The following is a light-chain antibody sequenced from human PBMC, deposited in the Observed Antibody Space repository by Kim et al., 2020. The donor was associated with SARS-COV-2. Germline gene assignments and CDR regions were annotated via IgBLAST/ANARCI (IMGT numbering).Light chain of an antibody. V-gene: IGKV3-20*01. CDR2: GAS. CDR3: QQYGSSPPVT. J-gene: IGKJ5*01. Sequence: GERATLSCRASQSVSSSYLAWYQQKPGQAPSLLSDGASSRATGIPDRFSGSGSGTDFTLTISRLEPEDFAVYYCQQYGSSPPVTFGQGTRLEIK. CDR1: QSVSSSY.